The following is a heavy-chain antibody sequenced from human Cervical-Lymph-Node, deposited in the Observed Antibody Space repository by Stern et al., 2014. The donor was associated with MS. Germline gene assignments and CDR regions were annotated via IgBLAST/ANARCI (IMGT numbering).Heavy chain of an antibody. V-gene: IGHV4-34*01. CDR3: ARSVFGVVTYYFDY. CDR1: GGSFSGYY. CDR2: INHSGST. Sequence: QVQLQQWGAGLLKPSETLSLTCAVYGGSFSGYYWSWIRQPPGKGLEWIGEINHSGSTNYNPSLKSRVTISVDTSKNQFSLKLSSVTAADTAVYYCARSVFGVVTYYFDYWGQGTLVTVSS. J-gene: IGHJ4*02. D-gene: IGHD3-3*01.